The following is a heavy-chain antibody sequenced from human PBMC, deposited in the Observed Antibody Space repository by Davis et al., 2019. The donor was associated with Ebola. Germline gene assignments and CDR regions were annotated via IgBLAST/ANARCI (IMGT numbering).Heavy chain of an antibody. V-gene: IGHV1-69*04. CDR3: ASGQLEYQLLSGWFDP. CDR1: GGTFSSYA. J-gene: IGHJ5*02. D-gene: IGHD2-2*01. Sequence: SVKVSCKASGGTFSSYAISWVRQASGQGLEWMGRIIPILGIANYAQKFQGRVTITADKSTSTAYMELSSLRSEDTAVYYCASGQLEYQLLSGWFDPWGQGTLVTVSS. CDR2: IIPILGIA.